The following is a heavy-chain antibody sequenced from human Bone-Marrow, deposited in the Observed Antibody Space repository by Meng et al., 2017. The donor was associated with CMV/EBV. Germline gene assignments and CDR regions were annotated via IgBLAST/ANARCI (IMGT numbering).Heavy chain of an antibody. CDR2: IREDGSEK. Sequence: GESLKISCSASGFNFGDYAMSWVRQAPGRGLEWVANIREDGSEKNYVDSVKGRFTISRDNAKDSLFLQMNSLRAEDTAVYYCARYRTTADYWGQGPRVTGSS. CDR3: ARYRTTADY. V-gene: IGHV3-7*01. J-gene: IGHJ4*02. D-gene: IGHD1-1*01. CDR1: GFNFGDYA.